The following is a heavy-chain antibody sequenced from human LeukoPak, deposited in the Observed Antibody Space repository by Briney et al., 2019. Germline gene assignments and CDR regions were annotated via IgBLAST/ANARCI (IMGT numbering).Heavy chain of an antibody. D-gene: IGHD6-13*01. CDR2: IRYDGSNK. CDR1: GFTFSNYG. V-gene: IGHV3-30*02. J-gene: IGHJ3*02. Sequence: GGSLRLSCAASGFTFSNYGIHWVRQAPGKGLECVAFIRYDGSNKYYADSVKGRFTISRDNSKNTLYLQMNSLRAEDTAVYYCAKEDSSSWSPNTDAFDIWGQGTMVTVSS. CDR3: AKEDSSSWSPNTDAFDI.